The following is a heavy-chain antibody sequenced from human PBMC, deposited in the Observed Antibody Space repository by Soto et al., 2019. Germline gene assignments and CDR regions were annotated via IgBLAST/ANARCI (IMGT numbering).Heavy chain of an antibody. CDR3: ARGLYGAHYYDYWYMDV. D-gene: IGHD3-10*01. CDR2: IYYSGST. Sequence: PSETLSLTCTVSGGSISSGGYYWSWIRQHPGKGLEWIGYIYYSGSTYYNPSLKSRVTISVDTSKNQFSLKLSSVTAADTAVYYCARGLYGAHYYDYWYMDVWGEGTTVTVSS. J-gene: IGHJ6*03. CDR1: GGSISSGGYY. V-gene: IGHV4-31*03.